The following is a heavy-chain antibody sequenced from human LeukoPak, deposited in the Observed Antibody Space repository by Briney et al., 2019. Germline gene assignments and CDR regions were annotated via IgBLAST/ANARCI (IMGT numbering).Heavy chain of an antibody. CDR3: ARLQYYDSRGYYYGFDY. D-gene: IGHD3-22*01. J-gene: IGHJ4*02. CDR2: ISYSGST. CDR1: GGSGSSDS. Sequence: PSETLSLTCTVSGGSGSSDSWSWIRQPPGQGLEWIGYISYSGSTSYNPSLKSRVTMSVDTSKNQFSLKVRSVTAPDTAVYYCARLQYYDSRGYYYGFDYWGQGTLVTVSS. V-gene: IGHV4-59*08.